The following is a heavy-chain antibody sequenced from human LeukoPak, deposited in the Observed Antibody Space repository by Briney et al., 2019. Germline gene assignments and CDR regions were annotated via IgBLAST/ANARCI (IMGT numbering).Heavy chain of an antibody. CDR1: GFTFSNYG. CDR2: IRYDGSNK. CDR3: VKGYDYYMDV. Sequence: GGSLRLSCAASGFTFSNYGMHWVRQAPGKGLEWVAFIRYDGSNKYYADSVKGRFTFSRDNSKNTLYLQMNSLGAEDTAVYYCVKGYDYYMDVWGKGTTVTVSS. V-gene: IGHV3-30*02. J-gene: IGHJ6*03.